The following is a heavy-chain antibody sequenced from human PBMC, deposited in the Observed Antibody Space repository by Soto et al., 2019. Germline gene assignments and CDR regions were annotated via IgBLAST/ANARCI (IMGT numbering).Heavy chain of an antibody. D-gene: IGHD2-15*01. V-gene: IGHV4-59*08. J-gene: IGHJ5*02. CDR2: IYYSGST. CDR3: ASGGYCSGGSCYGNWFDP. CDR1: GGSISSYY. Sequence: QVQLQESGPGLVKPSETLSLTCTVSGGSISSYYWSWIRQPPGKGLEWIGYIYYSGSTNYNPSLNSRVTISVDTAKNQFSLKLSSVTAADTAVYYCASGGYCSGGSCYGNWFDPWGQGTLVTVSS.